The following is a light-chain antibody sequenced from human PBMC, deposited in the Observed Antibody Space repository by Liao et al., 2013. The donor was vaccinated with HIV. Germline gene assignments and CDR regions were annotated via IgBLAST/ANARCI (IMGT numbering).Light chain of an antibody. V-gene: IGLV3-1*01. J-gene: IGLJ3*02. Sequence: SYELTQPPSVSVSPGQTASITCSGDKLGDKYVCWYQQQPGQSPVLVIYQDDKRPSGIPERFSGSNSGNTATLTITGTQALDEADYYCQTWDSSTVVFGGGTKLTVL. CDR1: KLGDKY. CDR3: QTWDSSTVV. CDR2: QDD.